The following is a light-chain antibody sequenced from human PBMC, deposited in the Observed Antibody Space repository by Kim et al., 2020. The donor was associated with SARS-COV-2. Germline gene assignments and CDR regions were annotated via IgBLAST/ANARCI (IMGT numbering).Light chain of an antibody. Sequence: IVLTQSPAVLSSSPGERATLSCRASQSISYNYLAWYQQNPGQAPRLLIHATSARAPGIPDRFSGSGSGTDFTLTISRLEPDDFVLYYCQYYGGSPLYTFGQGTKLEIK. CDR3: QYYGGSPLYT. CDR1: QSISYNY. CDR2: ATS. J-gene: IGKJ2*01. V-gene: IGKV3-20*01.